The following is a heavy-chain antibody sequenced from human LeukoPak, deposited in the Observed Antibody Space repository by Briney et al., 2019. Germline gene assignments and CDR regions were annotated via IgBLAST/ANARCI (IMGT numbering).Heavy chain of an antibody. CDR2: INSDGSST. CDR1: GFTFSSYS. CDR3: ARGLYGSPGDN. V-gene: IGHV3-74*01. Sequence: PGGSLRLSCAASGFTFSSYSMNWVRQAPGKGLVWVSRINSDGSSTSYADSVKGRFTIPRDNAKNTLYLQMNSLRAEDTAVYYCARGLYGSPGDNWGQGTLVSVSS. D-gene: IGHD1-26*01. J-gene: IGHJ4*02.